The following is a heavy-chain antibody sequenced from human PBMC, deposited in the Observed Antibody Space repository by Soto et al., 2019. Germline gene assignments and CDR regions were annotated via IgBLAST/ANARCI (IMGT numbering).Heavy chain of an antibody. V-gene: IGHV3-30*18. D-gene: IGHD3-3*01. CDR2: ISYDGSNK. J-gene: IGHJ5*02. CDR1: GFTFSSYG. CDR3: AKATYYDFWSGYSSDWFDP. Sequence: GGSLRLSCAASGFTFSSYGMHWVRQAPGKGLEWVAVISYDGSNKYYADSVKGRFTISRDNSKNTLYLQMNSLRAEDTAVYYCAKATYYDFWSGYSSDWFDPWGQGTLVTVSS.